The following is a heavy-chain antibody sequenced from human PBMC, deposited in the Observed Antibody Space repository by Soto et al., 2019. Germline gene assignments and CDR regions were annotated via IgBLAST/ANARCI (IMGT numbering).Heavy chain of an antibody. J-gene: IGHJ4*02. CDR2: IYSGGST. CDR1: GFTVSSNY. V-gene: IGHV3-53*04. D-gene: IGHD1-1*01. Sequence: EVQLVESGGGLVQPGGSLRLSCAVSGFTVSSNYMSWVRQAPGKGLEWVSIIYSGGSTYYADSVKGRFTISRHNSENTLYFQMNSLRAEDTAVYYCARYSGTRGFDYWGQGTLVTVSS. CDR3: ARYSGTRGFDY.